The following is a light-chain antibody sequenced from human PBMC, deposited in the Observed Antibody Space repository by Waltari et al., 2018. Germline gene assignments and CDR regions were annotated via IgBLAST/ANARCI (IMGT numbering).Light chain of an antibody. Sequence: QSALTQPASVSGSPGQSIIISCTGTSSDIGSYNLVSWYQQHPGKAPKLMIYEVSKRPSGVSNRFSGSKSGNTASLTISGLQAEDEADYYCCSYAGSSTFVVFGGGTK. CDR2: EVS. CDR3: CSYAGSSTFVV. V-gene: IGLV2-23*02. CDR1: SSDIGSYNL. J-gene: IGLJ2*01.